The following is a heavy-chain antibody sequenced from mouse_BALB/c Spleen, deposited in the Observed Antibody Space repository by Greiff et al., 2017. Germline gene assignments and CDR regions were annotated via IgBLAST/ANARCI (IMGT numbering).Heavy chain of an antibody. D-gene: IGHD2-2*01. J-gene: IGHJ3*01. Sequence: EVQVVESGGGLVQPGGSRKLSCAASGFTFSSFGMHWVRQAPEKGLEWVAYISSGSSTIYYADTVKGRFTISRDNPKNTLFLQMTSLRSEDTAMYYCASPIYYGYDAWFAYWGQGTLVTVSA. CDR1: GFTFSSFG. V-gene: IGHV5-17*02. CDR2: ISSGSSTI. CDR3: ASPIYYGYDAWFAY.